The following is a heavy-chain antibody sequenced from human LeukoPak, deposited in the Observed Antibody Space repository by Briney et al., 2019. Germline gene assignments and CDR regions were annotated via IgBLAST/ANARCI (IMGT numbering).Heavy chain of an antibody. D-gene: IGHD1-26*01. J-gene: IGHJ4*02. CDR3: GKTRGESRGANYY. V-gene: IGHV3-23*01. CDR1: GFTFSSYA. CDR2: ISGSGDTT. Sequence: GGSLRLSCAASGFTFSSYAMNWVRQAPGKGLEWVSFISGSGDTTYYADSVKGRFTISRDSSKNTLYLQMNSLRAEDTAVYYCGKTRGESRGANYYWGQGTLVTVSS.